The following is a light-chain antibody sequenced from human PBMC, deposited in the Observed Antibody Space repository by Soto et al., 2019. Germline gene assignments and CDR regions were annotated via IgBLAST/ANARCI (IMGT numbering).Light chain of an antibody. Sequence: RTQSPSTRAASGGDTVTVTCRASQRMSGWLAWHQQKPGKAPKLLIFDVSALKRGVPPRFSGSGSGTEFTLTIRSLQPDDFATSYCQPHHSFSVTFGGGTKVDIK. V-gene: IGKV1-5*01. J-gene: IGKJ4*02. CDR3: QPHHSFSVT. CDR2: DVS. CDR1: QRMSGW.